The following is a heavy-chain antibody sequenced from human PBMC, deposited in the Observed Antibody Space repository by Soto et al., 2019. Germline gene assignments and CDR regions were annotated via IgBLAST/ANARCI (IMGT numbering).Heavy chain of an antibody. CDR3: TLGWNYVIRY. D-gene: IGHD1-7*01. Sequence: GGSLRLSCAASGFTFSRYWMHWVRQAPGKGLAWVSRINSDGSSTTYADSVKGRFTISRDNAKNTLYLQMSSLRAEDTAVYYCTLGWNYVIRYWGQGTLVTVSS. J-gene: IGHJ4*02. CDR1: GFTFSRYW. CDR2: INSDGSST. V-gene: IGHV3-74*03.